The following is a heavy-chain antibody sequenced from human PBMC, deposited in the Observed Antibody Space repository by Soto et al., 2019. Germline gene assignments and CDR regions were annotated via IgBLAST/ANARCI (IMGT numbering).Heavy chain of an antibody. Sequence: GESLKISCAASGFTFSSYGMHWVRQAPGKGLEWVAVIWYDGSNKYYADSVKGRFTISRDNSKNTLYLQMNSLRAEDTAVYYCARTTTVTTGPWNYYYGMDVWGQGTTVTVSS. V-gene: IGHV3-33*01. CDR2: IWYDGSNK. CDR3: ARTTTVTTGPWNYYYGMDV. D-gene: IGHD4-4*01. J-gene: IGHJ6*02. CDR1: GFTFSSYG.